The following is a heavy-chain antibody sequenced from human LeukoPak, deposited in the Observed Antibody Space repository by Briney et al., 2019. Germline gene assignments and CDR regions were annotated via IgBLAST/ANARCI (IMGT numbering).Heavy chain of an antibody. Sequence: PGRSLRLSCAASGFTFSSYAMHWVRQAPGKGLEWVAVISYDGSNKYYADSVKGRFTISRDNSKNTLYLQMNSLRAEDTAVYYCASDGPELDYWGQGTLVTVSS. V-gene: IGHV3-30-3*01. CDR3: ASDGPELDY. D-gene: IGHD3-10*01. CDR2: ISYDGSNK. CDR1: GFTFSSYA. J-gene: IGHJ4*02.